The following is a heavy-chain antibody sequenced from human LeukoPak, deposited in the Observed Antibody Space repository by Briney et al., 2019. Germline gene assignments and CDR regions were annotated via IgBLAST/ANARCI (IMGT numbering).Heavy chain of an antibody. J-gene: IGHJ4*02. CDR3: AKDWGAGGCGELDLFDY. Sequence: GGSLRLSCAASEFSVDSNYMTWVRQAPGKGLEWVSLIYSGGSTYYADSVKGRFTISRDNSKNTLYLQTNSLRAEDTAVYYCAKDWGAGGCGELDLFDYWGQGTLVTVSS. CDR1: EFSVDSNY. V-gene: IGHV3-66*01. CDR2: IYSGGST. D-gene: IGHD1-26*01.